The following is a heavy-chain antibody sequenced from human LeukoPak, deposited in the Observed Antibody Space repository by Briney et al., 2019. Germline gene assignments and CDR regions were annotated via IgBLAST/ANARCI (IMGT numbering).Heavy chain of an antibody. D-gene: IGHD2-2*02. Sequence: ASVKVSCKASGYTFTDYYMHWVRQAPGQGLEWMGWIYAKSGGTKYAQRFQGRVTMTRDTSISTAYMELSGLISDDTAVYYCARDRSGPAAIPTDAFDIWGQGTMVTVSS. CDR3: ARDRSGPAAIPTDAFDI. V-gene: IGHV1-2*02. CDR2: IYAKSGGT. J-gene: IGHJ3*02. CDR1: GYTFTDYY.